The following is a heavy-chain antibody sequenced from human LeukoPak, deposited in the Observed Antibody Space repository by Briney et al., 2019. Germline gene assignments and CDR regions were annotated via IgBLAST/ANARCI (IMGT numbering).Heavy chain of an antibody. CDR3: ARSDSGGFYI. J-gene: IGHJ3*02. Sequence: GGSLRLSCAASGFTFSSYSMNWVRQAPGKGLEWVSSISSSSSYIYYADSVKGRFTISRDNSKNTLYLQMNSLRTDDTAVYYWARSDSGGFYILGQRTKGTGSS. V-gene: IGHV3-21*01. CDR1: GFTFSSYS. D-gene: IGHD3-10*01. CDR2: ISSSSSYI.